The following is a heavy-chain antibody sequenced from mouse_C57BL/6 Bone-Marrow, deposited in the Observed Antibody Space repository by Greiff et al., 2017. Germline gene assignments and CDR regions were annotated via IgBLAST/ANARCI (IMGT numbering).Heavy chain of an antibody. CDR2: IDPANGNT. CDR1: GSTIKNTY. J-gene: IGHJ2*01. V-gene: IGHV14-3*01. Sequence: EVQLAESVAELVRPGASVNLSCTASGSTIKNTYMHWVKQSPEPGLECIVRIDPANGNTTYAPKFQGKATITVDTSSNTTYLQLSSLTSEDTAIYYCAFNWDYFDYWGQGTTPTVSS. D-gene: IGHD4-1*01. CDR3: AFNWDYFDY.